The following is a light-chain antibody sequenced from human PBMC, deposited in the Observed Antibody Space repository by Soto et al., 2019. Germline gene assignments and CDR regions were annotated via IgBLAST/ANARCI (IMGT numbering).Light chain of an antibody. CDR1: QRISRN. CDR3: QQYGSSPRT. Sequence: IVMTQSPATLSVSPGESATLSCKASQRISRNLAWYQQKPGQAPRLLIYDASTRATAIPARFSGSGSGTDFTLTISRLEPEDFAVYYCQQYGSSPRTFGPGTKVDIK. J-gene: IGKJ3*01. CDR2: DAS. V-gene: IGKV3-15*01.